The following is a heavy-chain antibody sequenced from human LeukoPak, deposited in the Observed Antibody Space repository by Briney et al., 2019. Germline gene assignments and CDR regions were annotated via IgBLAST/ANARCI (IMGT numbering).Heavy chain of an antibody. J-gene: IGHJ6*03. D-gene: IGHD2-2*01. CDR2: ISSSSSYI. CDR1: GFTFSSYS. Sequence: GGSLRLSCAASGFTFSSYSMNWVRQAPGKGLEWVSSISSSSSYIYYADSVKGRFTISRDNAKNSLYLQMNSQRVEDTAVYYCARVGGMPYYYMDVWGKGTTVTVSS. V-gene: IGHV3-21*01. CDR3: ARVGGMPYYYMDV.